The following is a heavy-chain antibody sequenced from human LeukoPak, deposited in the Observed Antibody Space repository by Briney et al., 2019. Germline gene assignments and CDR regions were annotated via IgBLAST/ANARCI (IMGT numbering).Heavy chain of an antibody. CDR1: GGSISSGNYY. J-gene: IGHJ4*02. Sequence: SETLSLTCTVSGGSISSGNYYWSWIRQPVGKGLEYIGRIYNSGITNYNPSPKSRVTISVGTSKNQFYLKLSSVTAADTAVYYCARAVGSFDWLPLFDYWGQGTLVTVSS. D-gene: IGHD3-9*01. CDR2: IYNSGIT. CDR3: ARAVGSFDWLPLFDY. V-gene: IGHV4-61*02.